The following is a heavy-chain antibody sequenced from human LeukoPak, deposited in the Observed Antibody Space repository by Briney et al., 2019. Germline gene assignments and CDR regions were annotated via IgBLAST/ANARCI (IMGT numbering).Heavy chain of an antibody. CDR1: GYTFTGYY. Sequence: ASVTVSCKASGYTFTGYYMHWVRQAPGQGLEWMGWINPNSGGTNYAQKFQGRVTMTRDTSISTAYMELSRLRSDDTAVYYCARGPELLWFGELLSQLYYYGMDVWGQGTTVTVSS. V-gene: IGHV1-2*02. D-gene: IGHD3-10*01. CDR3: ARGPELLWFGELLSQLYYYGMDV. CDR2: INPNSGGT. J-gene: IGHJ6*02.